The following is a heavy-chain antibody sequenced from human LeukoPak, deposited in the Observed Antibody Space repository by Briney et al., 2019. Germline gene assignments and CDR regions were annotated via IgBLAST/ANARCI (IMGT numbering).Heavy chain of an antibody. D-gene: IGHD2/OR15-2a*01. CDR1: GASVSSSH. CDR3: SEGYFEPFDH. CDR2: LSYTGKT. J-gene: IGHJ4*02. V-gene: IGHV4-59*02. Sequence: PSETLSLTCVVSGASVSSSHWNWIRQLPGKRLEWIGRLSYTGKTDYNPSLTSRVTISLDTSKNQVSLKLRSVTPADTAVYYCSEGYFEPFDHWGQGTLVTVSS.